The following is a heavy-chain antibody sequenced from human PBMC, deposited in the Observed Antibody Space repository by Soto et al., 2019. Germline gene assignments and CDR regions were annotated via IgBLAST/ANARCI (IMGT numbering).Heavy chain of an antibody. V-gene: IGHV4-34*01. CDR2: INHSGST. J-gene: IGHJ4*02. CDR1: GGSFSGYY. CDR3: ARKRGYSYGVQDY. Sequence: TCAVYGGSFSGYYWSWIRQPPGKGLEWIGEINHSGSTNYNPSLKSRVTISVDTSKNQFSLKLSSVTAADTAVYYCARKRGYSYGVQDYWGQGTLVTVSS. D-gene: IGHD5-18*01.